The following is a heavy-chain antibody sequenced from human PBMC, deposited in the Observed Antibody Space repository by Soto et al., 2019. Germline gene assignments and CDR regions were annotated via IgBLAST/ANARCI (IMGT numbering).Heavy chain of an antibody. J-gene: IGHJ4*02. D-gene: IGHD1-26*01. V-gene: IGHV3-7*04. Sequence: EMHLVESGGDLVQPGGSLRLSCAASGLTFSTYWMTWVRQAPGKRLEWVANIKQDGSEKNYLDSVKGRFTISRDNAKSSLYLQLDYLRPEDTAVYYCARDRWESDSWGQGTLVTVSS. CDR3: ARDRWESDS. CDR2: IKQDGSEK. CDR1: GLTFSTYW.